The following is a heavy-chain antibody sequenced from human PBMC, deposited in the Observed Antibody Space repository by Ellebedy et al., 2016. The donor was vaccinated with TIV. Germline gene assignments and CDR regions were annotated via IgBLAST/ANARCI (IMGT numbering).Heavy chain of an antibody. J-gene: IGHJ4*02. CDR2: ISSSGSTI. CDR1: GFTLSSYE. V-gene: IGHV3-48*03. CDR3: ACGFDY. Sequence: PGGSLRLSCAASGFTLSSYEMNWVRQAPGKGLEWVTYISSSGSTIYNADSVKGRFTVSRDNAKNSLDLQMNSLRAEDTAVYFCACGFDYWGQGTLVTVSS.